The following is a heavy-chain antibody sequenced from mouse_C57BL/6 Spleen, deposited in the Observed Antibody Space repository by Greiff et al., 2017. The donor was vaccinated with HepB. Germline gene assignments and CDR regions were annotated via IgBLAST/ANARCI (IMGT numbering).Heavy chain of an antibody. CDR1: GFTFTDYY. Sequence: EVMLVESGGGLVQPGGSLSLSCAASGFTFTDYYMSWVRQPPGKALEWLGFIRNKANGYTTEYSASVKGRFTISRDNSQSILYLQMNALRAEDSATYYCARSSLGFDYWGQGTTLTVSS. CDR2: IRNKANGYTT. CDR3: ARSSLGFDY. V-gene: IGHV7-3*01. J-gene: IGHJ2*01. D-gene: IGHD4-1*01.